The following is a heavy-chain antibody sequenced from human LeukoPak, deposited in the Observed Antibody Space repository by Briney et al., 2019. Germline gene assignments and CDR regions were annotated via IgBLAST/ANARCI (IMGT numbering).Heavy chain of an antibody. Sequence: SETLSLTCAVYGGSFSGYYWSWIRQPPGKGLEWIGEINHSGSTNYNPSLKSRVTISVDTSKNQFSLKLSSVTAADTAVYYCARGLQQPQRVVHDYWGQGTLVTVSS. D-gene: IGHD6-13*01. CDR3: ARGLQQPQRVVHDY. J-gene: IGHJ4*02. V-gene: IGHV4-34*01. CDR1: GGSFSGYY. CDR2: INHSGST.